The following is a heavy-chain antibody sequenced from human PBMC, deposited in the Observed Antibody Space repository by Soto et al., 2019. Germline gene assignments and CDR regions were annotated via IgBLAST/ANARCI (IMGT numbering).Heavy chain of an antibody. D-gene: IGHD3-16*02. Sequence: GGSLRLSCAASGFTFTSYSFNWVRQAPGKGLEWVSYISSSSATIYYADSVKGRFTISRDNAKNSVSLQMNSLRAEDTAVYYCAREIKDRGPGGIWGSYRNEMYYFDYWGQGTLVTVSS. J-gene: IGHJ4*02. V-gene: IGHV3-48*01. CDR3: AREIKDRGPGGIWGSYRNEMYYFDY. CDR2: ISSSSATI. CDR1: GFTFTSYS.